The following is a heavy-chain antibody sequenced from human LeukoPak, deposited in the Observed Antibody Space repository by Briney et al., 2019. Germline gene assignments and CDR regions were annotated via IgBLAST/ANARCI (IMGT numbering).Heavy chain of an antibody. V-gene: IGHV1-46*01. D-gene: IGHD2-2*02. Sequence: GASVKVSCKASGYTFTSYYMHWVRQAPGQGLEWMGIINPSGGSTSYAQKFQGRVTMTRDMSTSTVYMELSSLRSEDTAVYYCAREGSVPAAINWLDPWGQGTLVTVSS. J-gene: IGHJ5*02. CDR3: AREGSVPAAINWLDP. CDR1: GYTFTSYY. CDR2: INPSGGST.